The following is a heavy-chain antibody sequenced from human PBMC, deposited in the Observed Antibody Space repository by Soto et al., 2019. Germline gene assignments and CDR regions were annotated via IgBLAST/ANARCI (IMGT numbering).Heavy chain of an antibody. Sequence: QVQLVQSGAEVKKPGSSVKVSCKASGGTFSSYAISWVRQAPGQGLEWMGGIIPIFGTANYAQKFQGRVTITADESTSTADRELSSMRSEDTAVYYCARGPFYGDYLSLFDYWGQGTLVTVSS. CDR2: IIPIFGTA. D-gene: IGHD4-17*01. V-gene: IGHV1-69*01. J-gene: IGHJ4*02. CDR1: GGTFSSYA. CDR3: ARGPFYGDYLSLFDY.